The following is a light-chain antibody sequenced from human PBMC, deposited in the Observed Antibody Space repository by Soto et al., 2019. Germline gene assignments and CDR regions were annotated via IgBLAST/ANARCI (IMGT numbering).Light chain of an antibody. CDR3: GTWDNSLSAWV. V-gene: IGLV1-51*01. CDR1: SSNIAKNS. CDR2: DND. J-gene: IGLJ3*02. Sequence: QSVLTQPPSVSAAPGQRVTISCSGSSSNIAKNSVSWYQQISGTAPKLLLYDNDERPSGIPDRFSGSKSDSSGTLAITGLQTGDEAHYYCGTWDNSLSAWVFGGGTKLTVL.